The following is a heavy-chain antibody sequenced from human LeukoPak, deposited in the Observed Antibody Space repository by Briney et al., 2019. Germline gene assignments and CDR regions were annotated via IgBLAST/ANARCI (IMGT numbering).Heavy chain of an antibody. CDR1: DDSFSSHY. J-gene: IGHJ3*02. Sequence: PSETPSLTCAVSDDSFSSHYWTWIRQPPGKGLEWIGYISYIGSTNYNPSLKSRVTISIDTSKNRFSLKLTSVTAADTAVYYCARDLVTVTKGFDIWGQGTMVSVSS. V-gene: IGHV4-59*11. D-gene: IGHD4-17*01. CDR3: ARDLVTVTKGFDI. CDR2: ISYIGST.